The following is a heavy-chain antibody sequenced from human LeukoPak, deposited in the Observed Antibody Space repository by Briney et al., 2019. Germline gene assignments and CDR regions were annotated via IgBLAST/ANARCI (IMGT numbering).Heavy chain of an antibody. J-gene: IGHJ5*02. D-gene: IGHD6-13*01. CDR1: GGSISSSSYY. V-gene: IGHV4-39*01. CDR3: ARLGYSCSWYKYNWFDP. CDR2: IYYSGST. Sequence: SETLSLTCTVSGGSISSSSYYWGWIRQPPGKGLEWIGSIYYSGSTYYSPSLKSRVTISVDTSKNQFSLMLSSVTAADTAVYYCARLGYSCSWYKYNWFDPWGQGTLVTVSS.